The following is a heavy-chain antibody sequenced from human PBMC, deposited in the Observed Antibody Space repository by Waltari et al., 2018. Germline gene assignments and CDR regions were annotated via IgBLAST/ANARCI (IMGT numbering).Heavy chain of an antibody. CDR2: IWHDGSNK. J-gene: IGHJ4*02. CDR3: ARDAGPGGDYLDN. D-gene: IGHD3-10*01. Sequence: QVQLVDSGGGVVQPGRSLRLSCAASGFTFRSYGMHWVRQAPGKGLEWVAVIWHDGSNKYYADSVKGRFTISRDNSENTLFLQMNSLRAEDTAVYYCARDAGPGGDYLDNWGQGTLVTVSS. CDR1: GFTFRSYG. V-gene: IGHV3-33*01.